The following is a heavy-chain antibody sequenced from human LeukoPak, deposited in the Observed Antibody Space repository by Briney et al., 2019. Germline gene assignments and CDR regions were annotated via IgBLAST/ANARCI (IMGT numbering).Heavy chain of an antibody. J-gene: IGHJ5*02. CDR3: ARDSSGWYRWFDP. CDR2: IYYSGST. D-gene: IGHD6-19*01. V-gene: IGHV4-59*02. CDR1: GFTVSHYY. Sequence: GSLRLSCAASGFTVSHYYMTWVRQPPGKGLEWIGYIYYSGSTNYNPSLKSRVTISVDTSKNQFSLKLSSVTAADTAVYYCARDSSGWYRWFDPWGQGTLVTVSS.